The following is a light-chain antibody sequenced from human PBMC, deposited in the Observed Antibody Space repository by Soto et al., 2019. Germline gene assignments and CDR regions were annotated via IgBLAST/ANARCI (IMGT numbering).Light chain of an antibody. Sequence: EIVLTQSPGTLSLSPGERATLSCRASQSGSSYLAWYQQKPGPAPRLLIYGVSSRAPGIQDRISGSWSGTDFTLTISRLEPEDFAVYYCQQYRNSGTFGQGTKVEFK. CDR2: GVS. V-gene: IGKV3-20*01. CDR1: QSGSSY. CDR3: QQYRNSGT. J-gene: IGKJ1*01.